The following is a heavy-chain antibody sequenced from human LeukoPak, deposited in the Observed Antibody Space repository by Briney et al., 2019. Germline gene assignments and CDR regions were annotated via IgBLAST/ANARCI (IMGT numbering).Heavy chain of an antibody. D-gene: IGHD5-24*01. Sequence: SVKVSCKASGGTFSSYAISWVRQAPGQGLEWTGGIIPIFGTANYAQKFQGRVTITADKSTSTAYMELSSLRSEDTAVYYCARRRDGYNDYWGQGTLVTVSS. V-gene: IGHV1-69*06. CDR3: ARRRDGYNDY. CDR2: IIPIFGTA. J-gene: IGHJ4*02. CDR1: GGTFSSYA.